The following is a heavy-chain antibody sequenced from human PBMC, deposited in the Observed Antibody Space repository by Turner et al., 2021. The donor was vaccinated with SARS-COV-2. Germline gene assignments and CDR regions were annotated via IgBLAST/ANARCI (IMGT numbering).Heavy chain of an antibody. D-gene: IGHD3-3*01. CDR3: ARGPAVFGVVIMGY. CDR2: INPNRGGK. J-gene: IGHJ4*02. CDR1: AYTFTGYY. V-gene: IGHV1-2*02. Sequence: QVQLVQSGAEVKKPGASVKVSCKASAYTFTGYYVHWVRQAPGQGLEWMGWINPNRGGKNDAQKFQGRVTMTRDTSISTAYMELSRLRSDDTAVYYCARGPAVFGVVIMGYWGQGTLVTVSS.